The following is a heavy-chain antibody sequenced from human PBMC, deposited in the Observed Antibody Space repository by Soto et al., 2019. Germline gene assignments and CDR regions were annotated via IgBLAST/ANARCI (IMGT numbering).Heavy chain of an antibody. V-gene: IGHV3-21*01. J-gene: IGHJ5*02. Sequence: PGGPLRLSCAASGFTSRSFTMNWVRQALGKGLEWVSTISRNSADISYTDAMRGRFTISRDNAKNSLHLQMNSRRAEDTAVYYCTRDASRDNSARGWSDPWAPGTMVTVCS. CDR2: ISRNSADI. CDR3: TRDASRDNSARGWSDP. D-gene: IGHD1-1*01. CDR1: GFTSRSFT.